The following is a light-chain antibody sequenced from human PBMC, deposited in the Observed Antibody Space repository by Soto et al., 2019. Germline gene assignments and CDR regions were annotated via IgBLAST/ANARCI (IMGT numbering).Light chain of an antibody. CDR2: GNN. Sequence: QSVLTQPPSVSGAPGQRVTISCSGTSSNIWAGYDVHWYHQVPGTAPKLLIYGNNNRPSGVPDRFSGSRSGTSASLAITGLQAEDEADYYGQSFDTNLRGPVFGGGTKVTVL. V-gene: IGLV1-40*01. J-gene: IGLJ3*02. CDR1: SSNIWAGYD. CDR3: QSFDTNLRGPV.